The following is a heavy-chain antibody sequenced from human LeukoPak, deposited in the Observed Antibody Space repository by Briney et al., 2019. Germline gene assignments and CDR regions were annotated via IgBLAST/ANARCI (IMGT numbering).Heavy chain of an antibody. V-gene: IGHV4-31*03. CDR2: IYYSGST. J-gene: IGHJ4*02. CDR1: GGSISSGGYY. Sequence: SETLSLTCTVSGGSISSGGYYWSWIRQHPGKGLEWIGYIYYSGSTYYNPSLKSRVTISVDTSKNQFSLKLSSVTAADTAVYYCANWEYSSGWYWSDIDYWGQGTLVTVSS. D-gene: IGHD6-19*01. CDR3: ANWEYSSGWYWSDIDY.